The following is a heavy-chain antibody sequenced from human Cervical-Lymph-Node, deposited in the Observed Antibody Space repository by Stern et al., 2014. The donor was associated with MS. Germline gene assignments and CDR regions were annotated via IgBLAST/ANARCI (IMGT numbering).Heavy chain of an antibody. CDR1: GFTFSSYS. V-gene: IGHV3-21*01. Sequence: EVQLVESGGGLVKPGASLWLSCAASGFTFSSYSMNWVRQAPGKGLEWVSSISSSSRAIYYSDSVKGRFTISRDNAKTSLSLHMNSLRAEDTAVYYCVRGGEWELVHENFDYWGQGALVTVSS. J-gene: IGHJ4*02. CDR3: VRGGEWELVHENFDY. D-gene: IGHD1-26*01. CDR2: ISSSSRAI.